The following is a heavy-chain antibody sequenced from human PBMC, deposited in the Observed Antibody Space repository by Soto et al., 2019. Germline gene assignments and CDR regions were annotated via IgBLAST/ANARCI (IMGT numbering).Heavy chain of an antibody. V-gene: IGHV1-8*01. D-gene: IGHD4-17*01. CDR2: MNPNSGNT. CDR3: ARAYGDPDGYYYYGMDV. Sequence: ASVKVSCKASGYTFTSYDINWVRQATGQGLEWMGWMNPNSGNTGYAQKFQGRVTMTRNTSISTAYMELSSLRSEDTAVYYCARAYGDPDGYYYYGMDVWGQGTTVTVS. J-gene: IGHJ6*02. CDR1: GYTFTSYD.